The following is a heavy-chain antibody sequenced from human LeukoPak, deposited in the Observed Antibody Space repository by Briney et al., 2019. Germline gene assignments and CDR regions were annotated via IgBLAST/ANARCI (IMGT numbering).Heavy chain of an antibody. CDR2: IIPIFGTA. CDR1: GGTFSSYA. CDR3: ARELAVAGTVYFDY. D-gene: IGHD6-19*01. J-gene: IGHJ4*02. V-gene: IGHV1-69*13. Sequence: GASVKVSCKASGGTFSSYAISWVRQAPGQGLEWMGGIIPIFGTANYAQKFQGRVTITADESTSTAYMELSSLRSEDTAVYYCARELAVAGTVYFDYWGQGTLVTVSS.